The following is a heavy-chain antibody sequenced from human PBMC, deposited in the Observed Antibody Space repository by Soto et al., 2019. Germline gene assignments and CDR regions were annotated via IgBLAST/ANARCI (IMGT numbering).Heavy chain of an antibody. J-gene: IGHJ4*02. D-gene: IGHD3-22*01. CDR1: GFTFSSYA. CDR2: ISGSGGST. Sequence: EVQLLESGGGLVQPGGSLRLSCAASGFTFSSYAMSWVRQAPGKGLEWVSAISGSGGSTYYADSVKGRFTISRDNSKKTLYLQMNSLRAEDTAVYYCAKVTMVVPVVDYGGQGTLVTVSS. CDR3: AKVTMVVPVVDY. V-gene: IGHV3-23*01.